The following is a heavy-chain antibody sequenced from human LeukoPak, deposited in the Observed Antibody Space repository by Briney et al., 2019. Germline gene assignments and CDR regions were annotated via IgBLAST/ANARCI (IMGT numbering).Heavy chain of an antibody. Sequence: GGSLRLSCAASGFTFSSYAMSWVRQAPGKGLEWVSGISTSGNSTYYADSVKGRFTISRDNSKNTLYLQMNSLRAEDTAIYYCAKTRGYCSGGSCYRDYWGQGTLVTVSS. CDR1: GFTFSSYA. V-gene: IGHV3-23*01. J-gene: IGHJ4*02. CDR2: ISTSGNST. CDR3: AKTRGYCSGGSCYRDY. D-gene: IGHD2-15*01.